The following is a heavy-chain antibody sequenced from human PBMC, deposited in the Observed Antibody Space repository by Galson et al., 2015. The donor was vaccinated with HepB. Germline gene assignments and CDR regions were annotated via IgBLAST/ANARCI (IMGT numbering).Heavy chain of an antibody. Sequence: SLRLSCAASGFTFSSYEMNWVRQAPGKGLEWVSYISSSGSTIYYADSVKGRFTISRDNAKNSLYLQMNSLRAEDTAVYYCAREPGIAAAADYWGQGTLVTVSS. CDR3: AREPGIAAAADY. CDR1: GFTFSSYE. D-gene: IGHD6-13*01. CDR2: ISSSGSTI. V-gene: IGHV3-48*03. J-gene: IGHJ4*02.